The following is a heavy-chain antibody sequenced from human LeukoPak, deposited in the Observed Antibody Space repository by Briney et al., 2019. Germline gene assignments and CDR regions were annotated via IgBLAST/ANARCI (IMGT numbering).Heavy chain of an antibody. D-gene: IGHD3-3*01. CDR3: ARVGYYDFWSGRLDYFDY. V-gene: IGHV1-18*01. CDR2: ISAYNGNT. J-gene: IGHJ4*02. Sequence: GASVKVSCKASGYTFTSYGLSWVRQAPGQGLEWMGWISAYNGNTNYAQKLQGRVTMTTDTSTSTAYMELRSLRSDDTAVYYCARVGYYDFWSGRLDYFDYWGQGTLVTVSS. CDR1: GYTFTSYG.